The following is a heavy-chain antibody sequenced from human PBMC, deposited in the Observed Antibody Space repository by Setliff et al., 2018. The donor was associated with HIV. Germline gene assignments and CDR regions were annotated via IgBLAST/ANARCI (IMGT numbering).Heavy chain of an antibody. V-gene: IGHV3-23*01. CDR2: ISGSGDST. J-gene: IGHJ6*02. CDR1: GFTFGSYA. D-gene: IGHD2-15*01. CDR3: AETLPTLYPPHDYYFAMDV. Sequence: PGGSLRLSCAPSGFTFGSYAMSWVRQAPGKGLEWVSVISGSGDSTFYADSLKGRFTISRDNSKNTLYLQMNSLRAEDTAFYYCAETLPTLYPPHDYYFAMDVWGQGTTVTVSS.